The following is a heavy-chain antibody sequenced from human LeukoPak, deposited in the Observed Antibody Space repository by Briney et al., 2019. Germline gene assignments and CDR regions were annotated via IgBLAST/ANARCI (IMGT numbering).Heavy chain of an antibody. Sequence: GGSLRLSCAASGFTFSSYATSWVRQAPGKGLEWVSVISGSGVNTYYADSVKGRFTISRDNSKNTLYLQMNSLRAEDTAMYYCAKGDSSMVRRYYFDYWGQGTLVTVSS. CDR2: ISGSGVNT. V-gene: IGHV3-23*01. J-gene: IGHJ4*02. D-gene: IGHD5-18*01. CDR1: GFTFSSYA. CDR3: AKGDSSMVRRYYFDY.